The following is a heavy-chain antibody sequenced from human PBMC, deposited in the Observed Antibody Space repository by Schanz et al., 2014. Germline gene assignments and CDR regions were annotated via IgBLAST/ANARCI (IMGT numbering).Heavy chain of an antibody. CDR1: GGSINSGGYR. CDR3: ARLRGGGVIITT. CDR2: MYSSGST. V-gene: IGHV4-39*01. D-gene: IGHD3-10*01. Sequence: QLQLQESGPGLVKASETLSLTCSVSGGSINSGGYRWGWIRQPPGKGLEWIGTMYSSGSTYYNPSLKSRVPITADASRNLFSLRLFSVPAADTALYYCARLRGGGVIITTWGQGTLVTVSS. J-gene: IGHJ5*02.